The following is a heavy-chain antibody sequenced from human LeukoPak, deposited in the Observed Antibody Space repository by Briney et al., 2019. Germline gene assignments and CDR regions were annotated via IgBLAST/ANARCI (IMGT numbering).Heavy chain of an antibody. CDR2: INHSGST. CDR1: GGSFSGYY. D-gene: IGHD3-22*01. Sequence: SETLSLTCSVYGGSFSGYYWSWIRQPPGKGLEWIGEINHSGSTNYNPSLKSRVTISVDTSKNQFSLKLSSVTAADTAVYYCARDRAMMSYFDYWGQGTLVTVSS. J-gene: IGHJ4*02. V-gene: IGHV4-34*01. CDR3: ARDRAMMSYFDY.